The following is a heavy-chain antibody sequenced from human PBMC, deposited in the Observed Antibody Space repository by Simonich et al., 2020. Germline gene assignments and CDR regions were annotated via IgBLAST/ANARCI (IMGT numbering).Heavy chain of an antibody. D-gene: IGHD6-19*01. Sequence: EVQLVESGGGLVQPGGSLRLSCAASGFTFSSYSMNCVRRAPGKGVEWVSSISSSSSYIYFADSVKGRVTIPEDNAKNSLYLQMKSLRAEDTAVYYWARWIAVAGTGAYGMDVWGQGTTVTVSS. J-gene: IGHJ6*02. CDR1: GFTFSSYS. CDR3: ARWIAVAGTGAYGMDV. CDR2: ISSSSSYI. V-gene: IGHV3-21*01.